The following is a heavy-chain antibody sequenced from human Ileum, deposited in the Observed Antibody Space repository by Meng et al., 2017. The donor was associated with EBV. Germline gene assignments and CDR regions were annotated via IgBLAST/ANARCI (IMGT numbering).Heavy chain of an antibody. D-gene: IGHD1-26*01. CDR2: TVPIFGTT. J-gene: IGHJ4*02. CDR3: ARLGGDYDDY. Sequence: QVQLVQSGAEVKKPGSSVKVSCKASGDRFGTYSVSWVRQAPGQGLEWLGNTVPIFGTTSYAQRFQGRVTITADESTSTAYMELRNLRSEDSAMYYCARLGGDYDDYWGQGTLVTVSS. V-gene: IGHV1-69*18. CDR1: GDRFGTYS.